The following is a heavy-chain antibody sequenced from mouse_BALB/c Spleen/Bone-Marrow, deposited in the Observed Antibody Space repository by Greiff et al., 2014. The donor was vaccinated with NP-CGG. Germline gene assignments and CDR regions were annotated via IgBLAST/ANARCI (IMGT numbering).Heavy chain of an antibody. V-gene: IGHV1-18*01. J-gene: IGHJ4*01. Sequence: VQLQQSGPELVKPGASVKISCKTSGYSFTDYTMHWVKQSHGKSLEWIGGINPYNGGTSYNQKFKGKATLTVDKSSRTAYMMHRSLPSEDAAVYYYGRRVASRYAMDYWGQGTSATVSS. CDR2: INPYNGGT. CDR1: GYSFTDYT. CDR3: GRRVASRYAMDY.